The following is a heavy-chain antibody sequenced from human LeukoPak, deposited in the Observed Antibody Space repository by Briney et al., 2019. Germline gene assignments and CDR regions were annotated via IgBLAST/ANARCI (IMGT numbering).Heavy chain of an antibody. CDR3: AKSPLFDP. V-gene: IGHV3-30*18. CDR1: EFTFSSYW. CDR2: ISYDGSNK. J-gene: IGHJ5*02. Sequence: GGSLRLSCAASEFTFSSYWMSWVRQAPGKGLEWVAVISYDGSNKYYADSVRGRFTISRDNSKNTLYLQMNSLRAEDTAVYYCAKSPLFDPWGQGTLVTVSS.